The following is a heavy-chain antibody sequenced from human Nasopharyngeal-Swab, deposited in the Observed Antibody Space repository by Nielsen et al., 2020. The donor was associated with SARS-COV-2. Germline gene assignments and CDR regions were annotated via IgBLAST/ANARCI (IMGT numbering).Heavy chain of an antibody. CDR3: AKGVAARPYWFDP. CDR1: GFTFSSYA. J-gene: IGHJ5*02. Sequence: ESLKISCAASGFTFSSYAMSWVRQAPGKGLEWVSVIYSGGSSTYYADSVKGRFTISRDNSKNTLYLQMNSLRAEDTAVYYCAKGVAARPYWFDPWGQGTLVTVSS. CDR2: IYSGGSST. D-gene: IGHD6-6*01. V-gene: IGHV3-23*03.